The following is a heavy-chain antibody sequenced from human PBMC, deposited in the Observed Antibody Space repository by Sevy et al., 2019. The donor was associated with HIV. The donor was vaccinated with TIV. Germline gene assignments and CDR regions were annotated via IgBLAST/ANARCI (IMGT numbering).Heavy chain of an antibody. CDR1: GYTLTELS. CDR3: ATDNSTYYYDSSGYYYFWAFDI. V-gene: IGHV1-24*01. D-gene: IGHD3-22*01. J-gene: IGHJ3*02. Sequence: ASVKVSCKVSGYTLTELSMHWVRQAPGKGLEWMGGFDPEDGETIYAQKFQGRVTMTEDTSTDTAYMELSSLRSEDPAVYYCATDNSTYYYDSSGYYYFWAFDIWGQGTMVTVSS. CDR2: FDPEDGET.